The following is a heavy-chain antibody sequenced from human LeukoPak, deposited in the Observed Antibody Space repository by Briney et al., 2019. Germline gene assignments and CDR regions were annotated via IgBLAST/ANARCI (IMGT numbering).Heavy chain of an antibody. V-gene: IGHV4-39*01. J-gene: IGHJ6*02. CDR3: ARHTYGMDV. Sequence: SETLSLTCTVSGGSISSGDYYWGWIRQPPGKGLEWIGSIYYSGTTYYNPSLKSRVTVSEHTSKNQLSLKLSSVTAADTAVYYCARHTYGMDVWGQGTMVTVSS. CDR2: IYYSGTT. CDR1: GGSISSGDYY.